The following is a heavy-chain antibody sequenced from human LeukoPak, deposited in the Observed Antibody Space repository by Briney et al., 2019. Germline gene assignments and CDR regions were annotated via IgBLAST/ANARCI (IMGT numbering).Heavy chain of an antibody. V-gene: IGHV3-21*01. CDR3: ARDGPSVAGRGYYFDY. Sequence: GGSLRLSCAASGFTFSSYAMSWVRQAPGKGLEWVSSISSSSSYIYYADSVKGRFTISRDNAKNSLYLQMNSLRAEDTAVYDCARDGPSVAGRGYYFDYWGQGTLVTVSS. J-gene: IGHJ4*02. CDR2: ISSSSSYI. D-gene: IGHD6-19*01. CDR1: GFTFSSYA.